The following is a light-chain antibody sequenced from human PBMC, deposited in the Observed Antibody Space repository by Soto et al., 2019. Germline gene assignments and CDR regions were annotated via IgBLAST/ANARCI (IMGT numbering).Light chain of an antibody. J-gene: IGKJ1*01. Sequence: DIQMTQSPSSLSASVGDRVTITCRASQSISNCLSWYQQKPGKAPKLLIYAASSLQSGVPSRFSGRGSGTYFTLPICGLQREDLAAYFCLQPSTARATFGQGTRVG. CDR1: QSISNC. CDR3: LQPSTARAT. V-gene: IGKV1-39*01. CDR2: AAS.